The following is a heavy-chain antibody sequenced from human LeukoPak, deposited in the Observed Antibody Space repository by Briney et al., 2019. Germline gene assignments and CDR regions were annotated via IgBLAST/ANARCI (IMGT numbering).Heavy chain of an antibody. D-gene: IGHD5-18*01. CDR1: GFIFSTYG. Sequence: GGSLRLSCAASGFIFSTYGMSWVRQAPGKGLEWVSSILASGATTWYADSVKGRFTISRDNSKNTVDQQMNSLRAEDTAVYYCATKTAFDFWGQGTLVTVSS. CDR3: ATKTAFDF. CDR2: ILASGATT. V-gene: IGHV3-23*01. J-gene: IGHJ4*02.